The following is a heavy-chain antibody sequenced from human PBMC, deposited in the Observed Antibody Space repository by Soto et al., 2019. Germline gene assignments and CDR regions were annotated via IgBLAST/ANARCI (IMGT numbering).Heavy chain of an antibody. J-gene: IGHJ5*02. Sequence: SETLSLTCAVYGGSFSGYYWSWIRQPPGKGLEWIGEINHSGSTNYNPSLKSRVTISVDTSKNQFSLKLSSVTAADTAVYYCAGRKGIRYFDWPRNWFEPWGQGTLVTVSS. D-gene: IGHD3-9*01. V-gene: IGHV4-34*01. CDR1: GGSFSGYY. CDR2: INHSGST. CDR3: AGRKGIRYFDWPRNWFEP.